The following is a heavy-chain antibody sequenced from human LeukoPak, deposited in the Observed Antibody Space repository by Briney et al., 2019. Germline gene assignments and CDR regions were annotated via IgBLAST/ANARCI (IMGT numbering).Heavy chain of an antibody. CDR3: ARELPGIAAAGTPQPDY. Sequence: SETLSLTCTVSGGSISSGSYYWSWIRQPAGKGLEWIGRIYTSGSTNYNPSLKSRVTMSVDTSKNQFSLKLSSVTAADTAVYYCARELPGIAAAGTPQPDYWGQGTLVTVSS. D-gene: IGHD6-13*01. V-gene: IGHV4-61*02. CDR2: IYTSGST. CDR1: GGSISSGSYY. J-gene: IGHJ4*02.